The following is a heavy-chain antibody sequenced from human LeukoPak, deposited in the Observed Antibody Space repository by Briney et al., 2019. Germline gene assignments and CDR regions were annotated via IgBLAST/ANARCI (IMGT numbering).Heavy chain of an antibody. Sequence: GASVKVSCKASGGTFSSYGISWVRQAPGQGLEWMGWISAYNGNTNYAQKLQGRVTMTTDTSTSTAYMELRSLRSDDTAVYYCARDAYYDFWSGYTNRDDYYYYGMDVWGQGTTVTVSS. D-gene: IGHD3-3*01. CDR2: ISAYNGNT. CDR1: GGTFSSYG. V-gene: IGHV1-18*01. CDR3: ARDAYYDFWSGYTNRDDYYYYGMDV. J-gene: IGHJ6*02.